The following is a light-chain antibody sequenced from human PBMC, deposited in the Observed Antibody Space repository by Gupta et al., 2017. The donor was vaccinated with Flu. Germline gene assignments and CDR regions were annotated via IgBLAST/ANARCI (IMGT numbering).Light chain of an antibody. V-gene: IGKV1-5*03. CDR2: KAS. CDR3: QQYNGYSHWT. Sequence: IQLTQSHSTLSASVGDRVTITCRASRIIDGWLAWYQQKPGKAPQLLIHKASSLGSGGPSRFRGSGCGTKFTLTITSRQPEDFATYYCQQYNGYSHWTFGRGTKVEIE. J-gene: IGKJ1*01. CDR1: RIIDGW.